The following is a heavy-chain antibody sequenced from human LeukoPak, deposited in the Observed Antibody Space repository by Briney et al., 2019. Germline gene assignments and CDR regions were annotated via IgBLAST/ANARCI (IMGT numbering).Heavy chain of an antibody. V-gene: IGHV3-7*01. J-gene: IGHJ4*02. CDR1: GFTFSSYW. Sequence: TGGSLRLSCAASGFTFSSYWMSWVRQAPGKGLEWVANIKQDGSEKYYVDSVKGRFTISRDNAKNSLYLQMNSLRAEDTAVYYCARDRLVSFGGVIVMVFSGTGFDYWGQGTLVTVSS. CDR2: IKQDGSEK. D-gene: IGHD3-16*02. CDR3: ARDRLVSFGGVIVMVFSGTGFDY.